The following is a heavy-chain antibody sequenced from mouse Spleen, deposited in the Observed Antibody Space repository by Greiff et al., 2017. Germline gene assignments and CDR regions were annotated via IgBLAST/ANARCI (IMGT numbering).Heavy chain of an antibody. D-gene: IGHD1-1*01. J-gene: IGHJ4*01. CDR2: IYPGDGDT. V-gene: IGHV1-82*01. CDR1: GYAFSSSW. Sequence: VQLQQSGPELVKPGASVKISCKASGYAFSSSWMNWVKQRPGKGLEWIGRIYPGDGDTNYNGKFKGKATLTADKSSSTAYMQLSSLTSEDSAVYFCAWGTYYYGSSPYYAMDYWGQGTSVTVSS. CDR3: AWGTYYYGSSPYYAMDY.